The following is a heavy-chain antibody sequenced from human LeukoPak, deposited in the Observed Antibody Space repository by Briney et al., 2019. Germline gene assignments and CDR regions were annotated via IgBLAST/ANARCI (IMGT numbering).Heavy chain of an antibody. V-gene: IGHV3-23*01. CDR1: GFTFSSYG. Sequence: GGSLRLSCAASGFTFSSYGMSWVRQAPGKGLEWVSAISATGGTTYYADSVKGRFTISRDNSKNTLYLQMNSLRAEDTAIYYCAKNGDRGAYCSGGSCYPCYYYYIDVWGKGTTVTISS. CDR3: AKNGDRGAYCSGGSCYPCYYYYIDV. CDR2: ISATGGTT. D-gene: IGHD2-15*01. J-gene: IGHJ6*03.